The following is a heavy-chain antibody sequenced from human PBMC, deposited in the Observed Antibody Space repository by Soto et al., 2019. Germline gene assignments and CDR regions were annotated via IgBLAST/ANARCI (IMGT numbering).Heavy chain of an antibody. Sequence: QVHLVQSGAEVKKPGASVKVSCKGSGYAFTTYGITWVRQAPGQGLEWMGWISAHNGNTNYAQKLQGRVTVTRDTPTSTPYMELRSLRSDDTAVYYCARGRYGEYWGQGALVTVSS. CDR3: ARGRYGEY. CDR1: GYAFTTYG. D-gene: IGHD3-10*01. J-gene: IGHJ4*02. V-gene: IGHV1-18*01. CDR2: ISAHNGNT.